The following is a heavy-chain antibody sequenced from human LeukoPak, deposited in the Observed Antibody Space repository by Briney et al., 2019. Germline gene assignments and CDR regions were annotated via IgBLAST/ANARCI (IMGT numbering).Heavy chain of an antibody. D-gene: IGHD5-12*01. V-gene: IGHV3-30-3*01. CDR2: ISYDGSNK. CDR3: ARSRGVSGYDFAY. J-gene: IGHJ4*02. CDR1: GFTFSSYT. Sequence: GGSLRLSCTVSGFTFSSYTMHWVRQAPGKGLEWVALISYDGSNKYYVDSVKGRFTISRDNSKNTLYLQMNSLRVEDTAVYYCARSRGVSGYDFAYWGQGTLVTVSS.